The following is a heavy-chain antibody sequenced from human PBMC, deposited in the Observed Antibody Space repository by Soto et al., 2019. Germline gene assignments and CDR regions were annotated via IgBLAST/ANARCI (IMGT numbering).Heavy chain of an antibody. CDR3: ASPRYGSSTSCKMLGGWFDP. V-gene: IGHV1-69*01. J-gene: IGHJ5*02. D-gene: IGHD2-2*01. Sequence: QVQMVQSGAEVKKPGSSVKVSCKASGGTFRSYAISWVRQAPGQGLEWMGGIIPIFGTANYAQKFQGRVTITADESTSTAYIELSSLRSEDTAVYYCASPRYGSSTSCKMLGGWFDPWGQGTLVTVSS. CDR2: IIPIFGTA. CDR1: GGTFRSYA.